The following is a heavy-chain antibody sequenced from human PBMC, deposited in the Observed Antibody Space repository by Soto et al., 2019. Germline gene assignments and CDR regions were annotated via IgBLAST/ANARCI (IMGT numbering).Heavy chain of an antibody. CDR1: GYTFTSYY. Sequence: ASVKVSCKASGYTFTSYYMHWVRQAPGQGLEWMGIINPSGGSTSYAQKFQGRVTMTRDTSTSTVYMELSSLRSEDTAVYYCASGDYEGLDAFDIWGQGTMVTVS. CDR2: INPSGGST. J-gene: IGHJ3*02. CDR3: ASGDYEGLDAFDI. D-gene: IGHD4-17*01. V-gene: IGHV1-46*03.